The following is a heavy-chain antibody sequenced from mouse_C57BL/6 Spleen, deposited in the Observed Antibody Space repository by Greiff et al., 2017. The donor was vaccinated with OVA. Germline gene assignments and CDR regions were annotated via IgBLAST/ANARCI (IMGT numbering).Heavy chain of an antibody. CDR1: GYAFSSSW. J-gene: IGHJ4*01. CDR3: ARSYGSSYDAMDY. V-gene: IGHV1-82*01. D-gene: IGHD1-1*01. Sequence: QVQLQQSGPELVKPGASVKISCKASGYAFSSSWMNWVKQRPGKGLEWIGRIYPGDGDTNYNGKFKGKATLTADKSSSTAYVQLSSLTSEDSAVYFCARSYGSSYDAMDYWGQGTSVTVSS. CDR2: IYPGDGDT.